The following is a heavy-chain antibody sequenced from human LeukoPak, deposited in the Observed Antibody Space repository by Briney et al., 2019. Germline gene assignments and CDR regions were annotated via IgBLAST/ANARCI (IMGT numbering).Heavy chain of an antibody. V-gene: IGHV1-46*01. CDR2: IYPRDGST. J-gene: IGHJ6*02. Sequence: ASVKVSCKASGYSFTSNYIHWVRQAPGQGLEWMGMIYPRDGSTSYAQKFQGRVTITADESTSTAYMELSSLRSEDTAVYYCARVGYCSSTSCSHYYYYGMDVWGQGTTVTVSS. CDR1: GYSFTSNY. D-gene: IGHD2-2*01. CDR3: ARVGYCSSTSCSHYYYYGMDV.